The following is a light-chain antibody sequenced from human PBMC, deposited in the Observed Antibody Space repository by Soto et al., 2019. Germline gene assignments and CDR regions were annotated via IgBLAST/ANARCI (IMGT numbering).Light chain of an antibody. CDR1: SSDVGSYNL. Sequence: QSVLTQPASVSWSPGQSITISCTGTSSDVGSYNLVSWYQQHPGKAPKLMIYEGSKRPSGVSNRFSGSKSGNTASLTISGLQAEDEADYYCCSYAGSSGYVFGTGTKVTVL. CDR2: EGS. V-gene: IGLV2-23*01. J-gene: IGLJ1*01. CDR3: CSYAGSSGYV.